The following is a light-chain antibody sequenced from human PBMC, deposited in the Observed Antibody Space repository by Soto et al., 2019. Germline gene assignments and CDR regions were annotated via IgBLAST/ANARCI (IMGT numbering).Light chain of an antibody. V-gene: IGLV2-14*01. CDR1: RHDVCAYDY. J-gene: IGLJ3*02. Sequence: QSALTQPASVSGSSGQSITISCTGTRHDVCAYDYVAWYQQHPGKAPKVMIYEVTNRPSEVSNRFSGSKSGNTASLTISGLQAEDEADYYCSSYTSSSTLVFGGGTKLTVL. CDR2: EVT. CDR3: SSYTSSSTLV.